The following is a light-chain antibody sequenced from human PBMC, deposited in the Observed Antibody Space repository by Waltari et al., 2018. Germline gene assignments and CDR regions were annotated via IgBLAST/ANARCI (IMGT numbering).Light chain of an antibody. V-gene: IGLV1-47*01. CDR1: SSNIGRAY. CDR2: RNM. CDR3: GTWDDSLGAWV. J-gene: IGLJ3*02. Sequence: QSVLTQPPSASGTPGQRVTISCSGSSSNIGRAYVYWYQQFPGTAPKLPISRNMHRPSGVPDRFSGSKFGTSPSLAIIGLRSEDEADYCCGTWDDSLGAWVFGGGTRVTVL.